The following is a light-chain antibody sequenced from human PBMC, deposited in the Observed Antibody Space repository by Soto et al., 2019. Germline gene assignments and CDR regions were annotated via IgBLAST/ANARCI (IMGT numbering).Light chain of an antibody. CDR2: GAS. V-gene: IGKV3-15*01. CDR3: QQYNNWPPYT. CDR1: QSVSSSY. Sequence: ESVLTQSPGTLSLSPGERATLSCRASQSVSSSYLAWYQQKPGQAPRLLIYGASTRATGIPARFSGSGSGTEFTLTISSLQYEDFAVYYCQQYNNWPPYTFGQGTKVDI. J-gene: IGKJ2*01.